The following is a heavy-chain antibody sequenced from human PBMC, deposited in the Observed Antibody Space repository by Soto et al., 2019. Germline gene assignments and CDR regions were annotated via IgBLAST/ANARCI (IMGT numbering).Heavy chain of an antibody. CDR3: AGDDFTTATACSHFNT. CDR1: GDALTGYY. D-gene: IGHD2-15*01. Sequence: ASVKVSCKASGDALTGYYMHWVRQAPGQGLEWMGLINPSGGSTTYAQKFQGRVTMTRDTSTTTVYMELSSLRSEDTAVYYCAGDDFTTATACSHFNTRGLGNLLTISS. CDR2: INPSGGST. J-gene: IGHJ4*02. V-gene: IGHV1-46*01.